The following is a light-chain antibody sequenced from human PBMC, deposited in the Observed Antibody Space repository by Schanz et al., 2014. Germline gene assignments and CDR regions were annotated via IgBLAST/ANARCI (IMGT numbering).Light chain of an antibody. CDR1: SGHSSYA. CDR3: QTWDTGLKVV. CDR2: LNSDGSH. Sequence: QLVLTQSPSASASLGASVKLTCTLSSGHSSYAIAWHQQQPEKGPWYLMKLNSDGSHNKGDGIPDRFSGSSSGAERYLTISSLQSEDEADYYCQTWDTGLKVVFGGGTKLTVL. J-gene: IGLJ2*01. V-gene: IGLV4-69*01.